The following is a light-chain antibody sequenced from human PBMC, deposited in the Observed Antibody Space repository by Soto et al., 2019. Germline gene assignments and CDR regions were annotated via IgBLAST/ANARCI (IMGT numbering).Light chain of an antibody. CDR2: GAS. Sequence: EIVLTQSPGTLSLSPGERATLSCRASQSVSSSYLAWYQQKPGQSPRLLIYGASSRATGIPDRFRGSGSGTDFTLTISRIEPEDYAVYYWHQYGSSPHTFGGGTKVQIK. J-gene: IGKJ4*01. CDR3: HQYGSSPHT. CDR1: QSVSSSY. V-gene: IGKV3-20*01.